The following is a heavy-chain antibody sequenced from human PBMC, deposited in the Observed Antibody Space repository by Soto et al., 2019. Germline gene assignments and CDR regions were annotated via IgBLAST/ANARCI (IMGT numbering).Heavy chain of an antibody. Sequence: EVQLLESGGGLVQPGGSLRLSCAASGFTFNNYAMTWVRQAPGKGLEWVSAISGGGDTTSYADSVKAGFTASRDGSKNTLYLQMSRLRAEDTALYYCAKGRGGSGSLTPRVDFWGQGTLVTVSS. CDR2: ISGGGDTT. V-gene: IGHV3-23*01. D-gene: IGHD3-10*01. J-gene: IGHJ4*02. CDR1: GFTFNNYA. CDR3: AKGRGGSGSLTPRVDF.